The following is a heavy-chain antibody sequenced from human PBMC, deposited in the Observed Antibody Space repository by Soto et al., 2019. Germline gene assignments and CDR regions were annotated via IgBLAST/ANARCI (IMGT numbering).Heavy chain of an antibody. CDR1: GYTFTSYY. D-gene: IGHD2-2*01. Sequence: GASVKVSCKASGYTFTSYYMHWVRQAPGQGLEWMGIINPSGGSTSYAQKLQGRVTMTTDTSTSTAYMELRSLRSDDTAVYYCARDGLYCSSTSCYHLHWFDPWGQGTLVTVSS. V-gene: IGHV1-46*01. CDR2: INPSGGST. J-gene: IGHJ5*02. CDR3: ARDGLYCSSTSCYHLHWFDP.